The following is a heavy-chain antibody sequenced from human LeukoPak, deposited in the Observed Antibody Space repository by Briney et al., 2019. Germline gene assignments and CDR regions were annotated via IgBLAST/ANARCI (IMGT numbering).Heavy chain of an antibody. V-gene: IGHV3-43*02. J-gene: IGHJ6*04. D-gene: IGHD1-14*01. CDR1: GFTFDDYA. CDR2: ISGDGGST. Sequence: GGSLRLSCAASGFTFDDYAMHWVRQAPGKGLEWVSLISGDGGSTYYADSVKGRFTISRDNAKNSLYLQMNSLRAEDTAVYYCARNRLSDVWGKGTTVTVSS. CDR3: ARNRLSDV.